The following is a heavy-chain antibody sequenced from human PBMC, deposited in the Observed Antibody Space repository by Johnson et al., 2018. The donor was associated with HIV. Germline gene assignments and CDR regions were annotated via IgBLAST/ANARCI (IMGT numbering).Heavy chain of an antibody. CDR2: ISSDGSST. CDR3: ARNWAAGIAARIDAFDI. V-gene: IGHV3-74*02. CDR1: GFTFSSYW. J-gene: IGHJ3*02. D-gene: IGHD6-6*01. Sequence: VQLVESGGGLVQPGGSLRLSCAASGFTFSSYWMSWVRQAPGKGLVWVSRISSDGSSTYYADSVKGRFPISRDNSKNTLYLQMNSLRAEDTAVYYCARNWAAGIAARIDAFDIWGQGTMVTVSS.